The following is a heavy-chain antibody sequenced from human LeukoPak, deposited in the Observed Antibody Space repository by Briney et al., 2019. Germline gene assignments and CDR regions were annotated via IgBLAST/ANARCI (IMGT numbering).Heavy chain of an antibody. J-gene: IGHJ5*02. CDR2: MNPNSGNT. V-gene: IGHV1-8*01. CDR1: GYTFTSCD. Sequence: ASVKVSCKASGYTFTSCDINWVRQATGQGLEWMGWMNPNSGNTGYGQSFRGRITMTRDISIGTAYMELSNLTSEDTAIYYCTRESSPRRDTWGQGTLVTVSA. CDR3: TRESSPRRDT.